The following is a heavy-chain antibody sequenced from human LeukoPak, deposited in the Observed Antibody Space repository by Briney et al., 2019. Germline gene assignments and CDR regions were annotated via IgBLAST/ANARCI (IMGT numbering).Heavy chain of an antibody. CDR2: ISGSGDRT. J-gene: IGHJ4*02. V-gene: IGHV3-23*01. D-gene: IGHD3-10*01. CDR1: GFTFSSYD. Sequence: GGSLRLSRGVSGFTFSSYDMSGVRRAPGKGLEWVSGISGSGDRTYYADSVKGRFTISRDNSQNTLYLQMHSLRVEDTAVYYCAKDVFGIRFGELMSAFDYWGQGTLVTVSS. CDR3: AKDVFGIRFGELMSAFDY.